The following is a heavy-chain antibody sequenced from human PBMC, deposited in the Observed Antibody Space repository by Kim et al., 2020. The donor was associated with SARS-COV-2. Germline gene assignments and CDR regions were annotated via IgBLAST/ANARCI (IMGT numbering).Heavy chain of an antibody. V-gene: IGHV3-23*01. J-gene: IGHJ4*02. Sequence: YYADSGKGRFTISRDNAKNTLYLQMNSLRAEDTAVYYCAKELSVTKGMDYWGQGTLVTVSS. D-gene: IGHD4-4*01. CDR3: AKELSVTKGMDY.